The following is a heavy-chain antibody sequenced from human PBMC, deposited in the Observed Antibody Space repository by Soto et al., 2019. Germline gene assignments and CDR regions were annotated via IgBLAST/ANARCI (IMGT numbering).Heavy chain of an antibody. CDR3: AKPGLTVAGTRYFDR. J-gene: IGHJ4*02. D-gene: IGHD6-19*01. CDR2: IGIDGTAI. Sequence: EVQLLESGGGLVQPGGSLRLSCAASGFTFNTYAMSWVRQAPGKGLEWVSAIGIDGTAIQYAESVKGRFTISKDNSKDTLYLQMNSLRAEDTAVYYCAKPGLTVAGTRYFDRWGQGTLVTVSS. V-gene: IGHV3-23*05. CDR1: GFTFNTYA.